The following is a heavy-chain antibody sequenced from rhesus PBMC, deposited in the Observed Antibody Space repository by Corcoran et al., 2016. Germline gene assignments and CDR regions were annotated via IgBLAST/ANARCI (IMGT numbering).Heavy chain of an antibody. D-gene: IGHD4-4*01. CDR1: GASISSYW. Sequence: QVQLQESGPGLVKRSETLSLTCAVAGASISSYWWSWLRQPPGKGLEWIGEFNGNSGNPYYNPSLKSRVTISKDASKNQFSLKLSSVTAADTAVYYCARSGYGSGGVYWGQGVMVTVSS. V-gene: IGHV4-80*01. CDR3: ARSGYGSGGVY. J-gene: IGHJ4*01. CDR2: FNGNSGNP.